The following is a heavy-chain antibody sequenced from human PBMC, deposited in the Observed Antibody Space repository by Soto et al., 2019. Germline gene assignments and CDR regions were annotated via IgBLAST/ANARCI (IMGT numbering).Heavy chain of an antibody. CDR2: INAGNGNT. J-gene: IGHJ6*02. Sequence: ASVKVSCKASGYTFTSYALHWVRQAPGQRLEWMGWINAGNGNTKYSQKFQGRVTITRDTSASTAYMELSSLRSEDTAVYYCAREFHCSSTSCSYGMDVWGQGTTVTAP. CDR3: AREFHCSSTSCSYGMDV. D-gene: IGHD2-2*01. CDR1: GYTFTSYA. V-gene: IGHV1-3*01.